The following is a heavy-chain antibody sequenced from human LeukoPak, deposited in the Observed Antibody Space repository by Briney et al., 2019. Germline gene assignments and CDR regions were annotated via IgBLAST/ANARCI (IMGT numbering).Heavy chain of an antibody. D-gene: IGHD3-22*01. J-gene: IGHJ2*01. CDR1: GGSISSYY. Sequence: SETLSLTCTVSGGSISSYYWIWIRQPPGKGLEWIGYIYYSGSTNYNPPLKSRVTISVDTSKNQLYLKLSSVTAADTAVYYCARVVPHYYDSSGYRHWYFDLWGRGTLVTVSS. CDR2: IYYSGST. CDR3: ARVVPHYYDSSGYRHWYFDL. V-gene: IGHV4-59*01.